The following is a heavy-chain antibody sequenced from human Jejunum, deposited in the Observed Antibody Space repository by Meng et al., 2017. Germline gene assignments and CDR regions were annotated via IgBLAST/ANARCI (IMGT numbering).Heavy chain of an antibody. D-gene: IGHD5-24*01. Sequence: GESLKISCAASGFTVSTNYMSWVRQAPGKGLEWVSVIYAGGNTYYADSVKGRFTISRHNSENTLYFQMNSLGPEDTAIYYCARGSDAYNRGVVDSWGQGTLVTVSS. CDR1: GFTVSTNY. CDR2: IYAGGNT. CDR3: ARGSDAYNRGVVDS. J-gene: IGHJ4*02. V-gene: IGHV3-53*04.